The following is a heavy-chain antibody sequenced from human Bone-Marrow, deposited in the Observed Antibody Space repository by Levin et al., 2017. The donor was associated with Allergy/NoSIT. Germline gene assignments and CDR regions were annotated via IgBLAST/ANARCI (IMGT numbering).Heavy chain of an antibody. CDR1: GFTFSSYS. J-gene: IGHJ4*02. CDR2: ISYDGGNE. CDR3: ARADLVPVVYPDY. D-gene: IGHD2-8*02. V-gene: IGHV3-30-3*01. Sequence: GGSLRLSCAASGFTFSSYSMHWVRQAPGKGLEWVALISYDGGNENYADSVKGRFTISRDNYKNTLYLQMNSLSAEDTAVYFCARADLVPVVYPDYWGQGTLVTVAS.